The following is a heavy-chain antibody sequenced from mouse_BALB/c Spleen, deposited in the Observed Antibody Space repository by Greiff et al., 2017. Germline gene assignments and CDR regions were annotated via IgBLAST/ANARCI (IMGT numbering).Heavy chain of an antibody. CDR3: ALIYYDSPFAY. Sequence: EVQLQQSGAELVRPGALVMLSCKSSGFHIKDYYLHWVKQRPEQGLEWIGWIDPENGNTIYDPKFQGKASITADTSSNTAYLQLSSLTSEDTAVYYCALIYYDSPFAYWGQGTLVTVSA. CDR2: IDPENGNT. D-gene: IGHD2-4*01. J-gene: IGHJ3*01. CDR1: GFHIKDYY. V-gene: IGHV14-1*02.